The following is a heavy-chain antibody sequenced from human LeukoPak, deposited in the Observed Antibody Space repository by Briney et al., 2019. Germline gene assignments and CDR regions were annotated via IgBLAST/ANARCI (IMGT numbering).Heavy chain of an antibody. CDR1: GFTFSSYG. V-gene: IGHV3-30*18. CDR2: ISYDGSNK. CDR3: AKDLPPMLLWFGEDRGAFDI. D-gene: IGHD3-10*01. Sequence: GRSLRLSCAASGFTFSSYGTHWVRQAPGKGLEWVAVISYDGSNKYYADSVKGRFTISRDNSKNTLYLQMNSLRAEDTAVYYCAKDLPPMLLWFGEDRGAFDIWGQGTMVTVSS. J-gene: IGHJ3*02.